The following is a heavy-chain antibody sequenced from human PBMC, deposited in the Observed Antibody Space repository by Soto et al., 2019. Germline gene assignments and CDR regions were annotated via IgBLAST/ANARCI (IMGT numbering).Heavy chain of an antibody. D-gene: IGHD2-15*01. CDR3: ATRYCSGGTCYFES. J-gene: IGHJ4*02. CDR1: GFTFSSYV. Sequence: SGGGVVQPGGSLRLSCAASGFTFSSYVMTWVRQAPGEGLEWVSTISASGDATYHADSVRGRFTISRDNSKSTLYLQMGSLRADDTALYFCATRYCSGGTCYFESWGQGTLVAVSS. V-gene: IGHV3-23*01. CDR2: ISASGDAT.